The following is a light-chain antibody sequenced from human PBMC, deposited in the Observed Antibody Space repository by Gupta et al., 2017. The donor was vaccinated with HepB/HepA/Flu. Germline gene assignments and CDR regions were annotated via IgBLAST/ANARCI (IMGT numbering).Light chain of an antibody. V-gene: IGKV1-39*01. Sequence: IQMTTSPSSLAASVGDRVTITCRASQTISNCLNWYQMKPGRAPKVLIYATTTLQSGVPSRFSGSGSGTNFILSISALHPEDFAVYFCQQTFSYSQLTFGGGTKV. CDR2: ATT. CDR1: QTISNC. CDR3: QQTFSYSQLT. J-gene: IGKJ4*01.